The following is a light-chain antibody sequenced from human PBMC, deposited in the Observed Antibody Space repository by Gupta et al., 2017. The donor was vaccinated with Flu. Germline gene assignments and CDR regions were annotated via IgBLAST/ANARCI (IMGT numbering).Light chain of an antibody. CDR1: QSVSSN. Sequence: ELVMPQSPATLSVSPGERATLSCRASQSVSSNLAWYQQKPGQPPRLLMYLASTRATGIPARFSGSGSGPECTRNSSSLKSEYGAVYYGQQYKHGPRTFGQGTKVEIK. V-gene: IGKV3-15*01. CDR3: QQYKHGPRT. CDR2: LAS. J-gene: IGKJ1*01.